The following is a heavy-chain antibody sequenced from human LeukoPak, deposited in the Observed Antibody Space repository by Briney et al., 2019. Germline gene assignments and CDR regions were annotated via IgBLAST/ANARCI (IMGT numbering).Heavy chain of an antibody. D-gene: IGHD3-10*01. J-gene: IGHJ4*02. V-gene: IGHV3-7*01. CDR3: ARTRIWFGEYEHYFDY. CDR1: GFTFSSYW. CDR2: IKQDGSEK. Sequence: GGSLRLSCAASGFTFSSYWMSWVRQAPGKGLEWVANIKQDGSEKYYVDSVKGRFTISRDNAKNSLYLQMNSLRAEDTAVYYFARTRIWFGEYEHYFDYWGQGTLVTVSS.